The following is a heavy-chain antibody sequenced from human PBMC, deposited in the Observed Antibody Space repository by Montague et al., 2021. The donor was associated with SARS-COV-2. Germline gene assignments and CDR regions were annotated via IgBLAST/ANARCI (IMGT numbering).Heavy chain of an antibody. D-gene: IGHD3-22*01. J-gene: IGHJ3*02. CDR1: GGSISRGSYY. CDR3: ARVRNTMIVVVDDYDT. Sequence: TLSLTCSVSGGSISRGSYYWSRIRQLSGKGLEWIGDIYNSGSTNYNPSLKSRVTISVDTSKNQFSLKLTSVTAADTAVYYCARVRNTMIVVVDDYDTWGQGTMVTVSS. CDR2: IYNSGST. V-gene: IGHV4-31*03.